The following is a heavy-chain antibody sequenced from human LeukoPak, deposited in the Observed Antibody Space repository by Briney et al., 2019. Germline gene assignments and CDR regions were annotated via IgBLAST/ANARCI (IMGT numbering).Heavy chain of an antibody. Sequence: PSQTLSLTCTVSGGSISSGSYYWSWIRQPAGKGLEWIGRIYTSGSTNYNPSLKSRVTISVDTSKNQFSLKLSSVTAADTAVYYCARGEWLLGLYYFDYWGQGTLVTVSS. CDR3: ARGEWLLGLYYFDY. D-gene: IGHD3-3*01. CDR2: IYTSGST. V-gene: IGHV4-61*02. J-gene: IGHJ4*02. CDR1: GGSISSGSYY.